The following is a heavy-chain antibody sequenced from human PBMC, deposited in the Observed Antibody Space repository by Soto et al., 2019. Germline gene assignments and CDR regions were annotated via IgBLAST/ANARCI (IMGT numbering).Heavy chain of an antibody. D-gene: IGHD3-22*01. V-gene: IGHV3-23*01. CDR3: AKTLHYYDSSGYYYKYYFEY. J-gene: IGHJ4*02. Sequence: GGSLRLSCAASGFTFSSYAMSWVLQAPGKGLEWVSAISGSGGSTYYADSVKGRFTISRDNSKNTLYPQMNSLRAEDTAVYYCAKTLHYYDSSGYYYKYYFEYWGQGTLVNVSS. CDR1: GFTFSSYA. CDR2: ISGSGGST.